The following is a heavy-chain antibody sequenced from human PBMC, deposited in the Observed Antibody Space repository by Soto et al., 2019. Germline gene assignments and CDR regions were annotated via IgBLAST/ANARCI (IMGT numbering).Heavy chain of an antibody. CDR2: IYNSGGT. CDR1: FGSISSYY. D-gene: IGHD3-22*01. J-gene: IGHJ6*02. V-gene: IGHV4-59*01. Sequence: QVQLQESGPGLVKSSETLSLTCTVSFGSISSYYWSWIRQSPGKGLEWIGHIYNSGGTNYNPSLKSRVFMSVDTSKNQISLRLSSVTAADTAVYYCARDYYYDSRGHPGAYYYGMDVWGQGTTVTVSS. CDR3: ARDYYYDSRGHPGAYYYGMDV.